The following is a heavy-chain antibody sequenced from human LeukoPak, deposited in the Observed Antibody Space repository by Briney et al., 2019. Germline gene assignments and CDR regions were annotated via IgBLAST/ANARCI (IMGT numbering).Heavy chain of an antibody. V-gene: IGHV4-34*01. Sequence: SETLSLTCDVYGGSFSGYYWTWIRQPPGKGLEWIGEINHSGSTNYNPSLKSRVTISVDTSKNQFSLKLSSVTAADTAVYYCARGPRAFTFGGRFDPWGQGTLVTVSS. CDR3: ARGPRAFTFGGRFDP. CDR2: INHSGST. J-gene: IGHJ5*02. CDR1: GGSFSGYY. D-gene: IGHD3-16*01.